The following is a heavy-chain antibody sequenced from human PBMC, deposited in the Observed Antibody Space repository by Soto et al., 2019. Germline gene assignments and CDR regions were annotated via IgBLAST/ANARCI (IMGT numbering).Heavy chain of an antibody. CDR3: ASRIPVAGWTYYYGLTV. V-gene: IGHV3-48*02. D-gene: IGHD6-19*01. CDR1: GFTFSSYT. Sequence: EVQLVESGGGLVQPGGSLRLSCAASGFTFSSYTMNWVRQAPGKGLEWVSYISESSSTIYYADSVKGRFTISRDNAKNSLYLQMNSLRDEDTAVYYCASRIPVAGWTYYYGLTVWGPGTTVIVSS. CDR2: ISESSSTI. J-gene: IGHJ6*02.